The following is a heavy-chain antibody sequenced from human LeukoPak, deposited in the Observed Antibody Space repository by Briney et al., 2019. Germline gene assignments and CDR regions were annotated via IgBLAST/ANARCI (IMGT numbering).Heavy chain of an antibody. V-gene: IGHV3-13*01. D-gene: IGHD5-24*01. Sequence: GGSLRLSCAASGFTFSSYDIHWVRHATGKGLEWVSGIGTAGEIYYPGSVKGRFTISRGNSKNTLYLQMNSLRAEDTAVYYCAKSGYNRFDYWGQGTLVTVSS. CDR2: IGTAGEI. J-gene: IGHJ4*02. CDR1: GFTFSSYD. CDR3: AKSGYNRFDY.